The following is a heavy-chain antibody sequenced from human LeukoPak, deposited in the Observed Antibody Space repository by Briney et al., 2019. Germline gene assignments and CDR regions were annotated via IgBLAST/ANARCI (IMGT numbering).Heavy chain of an antibody. J-gene: IGHJ5*02. Sequence: ASVKVSCKASGYTFTSYGISWVRQAPAQGLEWMGWISAYNGNKNYAQKLQGRVTMTTDTSTSTAYMELKSLRSEDTAVYYCARTYYYDSSGYHHGFDPWGQGTLVTVSS. D-gene: IGHD3-22*01. CDR1: GYTFTSYG. CDR2: ISAYNGNK. V-gene: IGHV1-18*01. CDR3: ARTYYYDSSGYHHGFDP.